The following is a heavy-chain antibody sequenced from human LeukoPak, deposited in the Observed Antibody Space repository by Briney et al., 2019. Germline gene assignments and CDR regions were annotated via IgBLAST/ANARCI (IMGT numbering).Heavy chain of an antibody. D-gene: IGHD3-22*01. CDR3: ARGDPNYDSSGYPGD. J-gene: IGHJ4*02. Sequence: ASVTVSCKASGYTFTGYYMHWVRQAPGQGLEWMGWINPNSGGTNYAQKFQGRVTMTRDTSISTAYMELSRLRSDDTAVYYCARGDPNYDSSGYPGDWGQGTLVTVSS. CDR1: GYTFTGYY. CDR2: INPNSGGT. V-gene: IGHV1-2*02.